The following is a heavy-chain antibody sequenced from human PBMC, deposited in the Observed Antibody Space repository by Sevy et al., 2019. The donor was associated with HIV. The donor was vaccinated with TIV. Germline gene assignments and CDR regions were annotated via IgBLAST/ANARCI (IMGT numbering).Heavy chain of an antibody. J-gene: IGHJ6*02. CDR3: ARDNCCISGEGCYGYGLDV. Sequence: GGSLRLSCSASGLTFSDYYMTWIRQAPGKGLECISYISNSGNTVYYADSVKGRFTISRDNAKKSLSVQLNSLRDEDTTIYYCARDNCCISGEGCYGYGLDVWGQGTTVTVSS. V-gene: IGHV3-11*01. CDR2: ISNSGNTV. D-gene: IGHD2-2*01. CDR1: GLTFSDYY.